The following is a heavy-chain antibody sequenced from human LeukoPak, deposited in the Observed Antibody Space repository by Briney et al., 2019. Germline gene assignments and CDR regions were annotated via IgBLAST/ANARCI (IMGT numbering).Heavy chain of an antibody. D-gene: IGHD5-24*01. CDR3: AKDGDGCHN. V-gene: IGHV3-7*01. J-gene: IGHJ4*02. CDR1: GFTFSRDW. Sequence: PGGSLRLSCVASGFTFSRDWMSWVRQAPGKGLEWVANIKEDGSAQYYADSVKGRFTISRDNTKNSLYLQMNSLTAEDTAMYYCAKDGDGCHNWGQGALVTVSS. CDR2: IKEDGSAQ.